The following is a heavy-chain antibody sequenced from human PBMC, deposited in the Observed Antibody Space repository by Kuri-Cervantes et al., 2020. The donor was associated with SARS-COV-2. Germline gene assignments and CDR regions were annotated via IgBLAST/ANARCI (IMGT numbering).Heavy chain of an antibody. CDR2: INWNGGST. CDR1: GFTFDDYG. Sequence: GGSLRLSCAASGFTFDDYGMSWVRQAPGKGLEWVSGINWNGGSTGYADSVKGRFTISRDNAKNSLYLQMNSLRAEDTAVYYCAREVTIFGAVSRGFDPWGQGTLVTVSS. CDR3: AREVTIFGAVSRGFDP. V-gene: IGHV3-20*04. J-gene: IGHJ5*02. D-gene: IGHD3-3*01.